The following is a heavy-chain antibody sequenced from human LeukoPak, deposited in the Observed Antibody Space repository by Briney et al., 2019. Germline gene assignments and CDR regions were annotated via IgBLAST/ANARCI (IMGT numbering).Heavy chain of an antibody. D-gene: IGHD6-19*01. CDR2: IKTKIDGGTT. J-gene: IGHJ4*02. V-gene: IGHV3-15*01. CDR3: TTQPWQVDY. CDR1: GFTFSNAW. Sequence: GGSLRLSCGASGFTFSNAWMSWVRQAPGKGLEWVGRIKTKIDGGTTDYASPVKGRFTISRDDSKNTLYLQMNSLKTEDTAVYYCTTQPWQVDYWGQGTLVTVSS.